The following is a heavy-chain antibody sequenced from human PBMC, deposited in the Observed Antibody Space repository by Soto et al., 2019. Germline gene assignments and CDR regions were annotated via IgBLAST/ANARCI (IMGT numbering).Heavy chain of an antibody. Sequence: GGSLRLSCAASGFTFSGSAMHWVRQASGKGLEWVGRIRSKANSYATAYAASVRGRFTISRDDSKKTAYLQMNSLKTEDTAVYYCTRPGRLEPYYYDSSGTDAHDALDIWGQGTMVTVS. V-gene: IGHV3-73*01. CDR1: GFTFSGSA. CDR2: IRSKANSYAT. D-gene: IGHD3-22*01. J-gene: IGHJ3*02. CDR3: TRPGRLEPYYYDSSGTDAHDALDI.